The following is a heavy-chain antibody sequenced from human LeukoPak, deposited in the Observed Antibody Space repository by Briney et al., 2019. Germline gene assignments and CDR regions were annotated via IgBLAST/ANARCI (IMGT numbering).Heavy chain of an antibody. CDR3: ASQPYYYDSSGYYGDQYYFDY. CDR1: GGSISSYY. V-gene: IGHV4-59*01. CDR2: IYYSGST. D-gene: IGHD3-22*01. J-gene: IGHJ4*02. Sequence: SETLSLTCTVSGGSISSYYWSWIRQPPGKGLERIGYIYYSGSTNYNPSLKSRVTISVDTSKNQFSLKLSSVTAADTAVYYCASQPYYYDSSGYYGDQYYFDYWGQGTLVTVSS.